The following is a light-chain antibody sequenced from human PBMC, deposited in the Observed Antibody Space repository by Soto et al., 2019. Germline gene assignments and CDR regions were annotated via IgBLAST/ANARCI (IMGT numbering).Light chain of an antibody. Sequence: QSALTQPPSASGSPGQSVTISCTGTSNDVGYSNYVSWYQQHPGKAPKLMIYEVSKRPSGVPDRFSGSRSGNTASLTVSGLLAEDEADYYCSSYTGSGKLVFGGGTKVTVL. CDR1: SNDVGYSNY. CDR2: EVS. V-gene: IGLV2-8*01. J-gene: IGLJ3*02. CDR3: SSYTGSGKLV.